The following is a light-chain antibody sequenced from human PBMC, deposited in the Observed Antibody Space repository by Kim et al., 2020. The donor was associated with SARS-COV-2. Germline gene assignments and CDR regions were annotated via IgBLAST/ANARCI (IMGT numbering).Light chain of an antibody. J-gene: IGLJ3*02. CDR2: DNN. CDR3: QSFDSSLIGSV. Sequence: QSVLTQPPSVSGAPGQRVTISCTGSSSNIGAGYDVHWYQQLPGTAPKLLIYDNNNRPSGVPDRFSGSKSGTSASLAITGLQADDEADYYCQSFDSSLIGSVFGGGTKLTVL. V-gene: IGLV1-40*01. CDR1: SSNIGAGYD.